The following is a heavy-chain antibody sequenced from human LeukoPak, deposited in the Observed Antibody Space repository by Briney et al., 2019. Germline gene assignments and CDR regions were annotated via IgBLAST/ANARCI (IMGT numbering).Heavy chain of an antibody. CDR2: ISYDGSNK. CDR3: ARGRYSSSWYQGYYYYMDV. Sequence: GGSLRLSCAASGFTFSSYAMHWVRQAPGKGLEWVAVISYDGSNKYYADSVKGRFTISRDNSNNTLYLQMNSLRAEDTAVYYCARGRYSSSWYQGYYYYMDVWGKGTTVTVSS. V-gene: IGHV3-30*04. J-gene: IGHJ6*03. D-gene: IGHD6-13*01. CDR1: GFTFSSYA.